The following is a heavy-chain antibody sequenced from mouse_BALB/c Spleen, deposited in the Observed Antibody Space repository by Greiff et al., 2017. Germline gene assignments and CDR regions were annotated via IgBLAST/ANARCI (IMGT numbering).Heavy chain of an antibody. V-gene: IGHV2-4-1*01. CDR2: IWSGGST. Sequence: QVQLQQSGPGLVQPSQSLSITCTVSGFSLTSYGVHWVRQSPGKGLEWLGVIWSGGSTDYNAAFISRLSISKDNSKSQVFFKMNSLQTDDTARYYCARDRYGRDYYAMDYWGQGTSVTVSS. CDR1: GFSLTSYG. D-gene: IGHD2-14*01. J-gene: IGHJ4*01. CDR3: ARDRYGRDYYAMDY.